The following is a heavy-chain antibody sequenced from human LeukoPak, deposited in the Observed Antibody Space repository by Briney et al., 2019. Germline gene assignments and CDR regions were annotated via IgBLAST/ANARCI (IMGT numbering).Heavy chain of an antibody. CDR2: INSGGSST. D-gene: IGHD1-26*01. CDR3: ARDLLGNSGSYLRHPNGPPFDY. J-gene: IGHJ4*02. Sequence: GGSLRLSCAASGFTFSSYWMHWVRQAPGKGLVWVSRINSGGSSTSYADSVKGRFTISRDNAKNTLCLQMNSLRAEDTAVYYCARDLLGNSGSYLRHPNGPPFDYWGQGTLVTVSS. CDR1: GFTFSSYW. V-gene: IGHV3-74*01.